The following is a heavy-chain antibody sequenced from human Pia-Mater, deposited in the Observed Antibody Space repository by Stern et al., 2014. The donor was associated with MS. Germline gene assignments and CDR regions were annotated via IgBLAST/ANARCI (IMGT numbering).Heavy chain of an antibody. D-gene: IGHD3-22*01. J-gene: IGHJ2*01. V-gene: IGHV3-23*04. Sequence: EVQLEESGGGLVQPGGSLRLSCAASGFIFKHYAMSWVRQVPGKGLEWVSVISGSDGTIYYADSVKGRFTVSRDNSKNTLYLQMSSLRAEDTAVYYCAKDGVVGGSASADWYFDLWGRGTLVTVSS. CDR3: AKDGVVGGSASADWYFDL. CDR1: GFIFKHYA. CDR2: ISGSDGTI.